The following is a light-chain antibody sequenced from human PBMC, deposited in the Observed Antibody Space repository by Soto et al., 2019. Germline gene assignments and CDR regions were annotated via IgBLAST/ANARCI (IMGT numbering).Light chain of an antibody. Sequence: EIVLTQSPGTLSLSPGERATLSCRASQSVSSSYLAWYQQKPGQAPRLLIYAASSRATGIPDRFSGSGSGTDFTLTISRLEPEDFAVYYCQQYDSSPLTFGPGTKEDIK. J-gene: IGKJ3*01. CDR1: QSVSSSY. V-gene: IGKV3-20*01. CDR3: QQYDSSPLT. CDR2: AAS.